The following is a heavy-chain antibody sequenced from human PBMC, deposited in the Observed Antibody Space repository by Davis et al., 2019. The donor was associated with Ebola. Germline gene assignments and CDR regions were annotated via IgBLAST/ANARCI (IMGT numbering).Heavy chain of an antibody. CDR3: ASYYYDSSGYPAGLDY. Sequence: ASVKVSCKASGYTFTSYAMHWVRQAPGQRLEWMGWINAGNGNTKYSQKFQGRVTITRDTSASTAYMELSSLRSEDTAVYYCASYYYDSSGYPAGLDYWGQGTLVTVSS. J-gene: IGHJ4*02. V-gene: IGHV1-3*01. D-gene: IGHD3-22*01. CDR1: GYTFTSYA. CDR2: INAGNGNT.